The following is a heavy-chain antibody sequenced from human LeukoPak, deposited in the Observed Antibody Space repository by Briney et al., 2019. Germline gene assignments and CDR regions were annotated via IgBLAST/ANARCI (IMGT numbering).Heavy chain of an antibody. J-gene: IGHJ4*02. CDR1: GYTFTSYD. Sequence: ASVKVSCKASGYTFTSYDINWMRQATGQGLEWMGWMNPNSGNTGYAQKFQGRVTMTRNTSISTAYMELSSLRSEDTAVYYCARASRRGWLQLYYFDYWGQGTLVTVSS. D-gene: IGHD5-24*01. CDR2: MNPNSGNT. V-gene: IGHV1-8*01. CDR3: ARASRRGWLQLYYFDY.